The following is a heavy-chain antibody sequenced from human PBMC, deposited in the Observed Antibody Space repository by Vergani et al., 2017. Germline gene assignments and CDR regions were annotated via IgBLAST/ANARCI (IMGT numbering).Heavy chain of an antibody. D-gene: IGHD5-24*01. V-gene: IGHV1-69*02. CDR1: GGTFSSYT. Sequence: QVQLVQSGAEVKKPGSSVKVSCKASGGTFSSYTISWVRQAPGQGLEWMGRIIPILGIANYAQKFQGRVTITADKSTSTAYMELSSLRSEDTAVYYCARNERLSVGYYYMDVWGKGTTVTVSS. J-gene: IGHJ6*03. CDR3: ARNERLSVGYYYMDV. CDR2: IIPILGIA.